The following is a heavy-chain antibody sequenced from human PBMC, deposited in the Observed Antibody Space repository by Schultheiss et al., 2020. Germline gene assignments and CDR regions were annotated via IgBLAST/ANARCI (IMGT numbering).Heavy chain of an antibody. CDR3: ARSREGDYGDYPGAFDI. D-gene: IGHD4-17*01. CDR1: GGTFSSYA. J-gene: IGHJ3*02. Sequence: SVKVSCKASGGTFSSYAITWVRQAPGQGLEWMGRLIPILDITNYAQKFQGRVTITADKSTTTVYMDLSSLRSEDTAVYYCARSREGDYGDYPGAFDIWGKGTMGTVSS. V-gene: IGHV1-69*04. CDR2: LIPILDIT.